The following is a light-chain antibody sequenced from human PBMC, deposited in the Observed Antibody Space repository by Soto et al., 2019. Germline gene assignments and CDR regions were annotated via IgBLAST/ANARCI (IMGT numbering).Light chain of an antibody. CDR3: QEYNNYCWT. Sequence: DIQLTQSPSTLSASVGDRVTITCRASQSISSWLAWDQQKPGKAPKFLIYRTANLESGVPSRFSGSGSGTAVTLTISSRQPDDFATYSCQEYNNYCWTFGQGTKVEIK. CDR1: QSISSW. V-gene: IGKV1-5*03. J-gene: IGKJ1*01. CDR2: RTA.